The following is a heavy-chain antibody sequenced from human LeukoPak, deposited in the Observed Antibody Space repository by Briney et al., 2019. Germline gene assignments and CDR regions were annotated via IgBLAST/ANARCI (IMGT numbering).Heavy chain of an antibody. V-gene: IGHV4-39*01. D-gene: IGHD2-2*01. CDR3: ARHADIVLVPAAMVNYFDP. Sequence: SETLSLTCTVSGGSISSSSYYWGWIRQPPGEGLEWIGSIYYSGRTYYNPSLKSRVTISVDTSRNQFSLKLRSVTAADTAVFYCARHADIVLVPAAMVNYFDPWGQGTLVTVSS. CDR2: IYYSGRT. J-gene: IGHJ5*02. CDR1: GGSISSSSYY.